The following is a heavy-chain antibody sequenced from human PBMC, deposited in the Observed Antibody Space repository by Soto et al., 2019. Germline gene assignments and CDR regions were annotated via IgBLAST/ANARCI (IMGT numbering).Heavy chain of an antibody. Sequence: SVKVSCKASGGTFSSYTISWVRQAPGQGLEWMGRIIPILGIANYAQKFQGRVTITADKSTSTAYMELSSLRSEDTAVYYCARDLSRRVLLWFGELGPRWGQGTLVTVSS. D-gene: IGHD3-10*01. V-gene: IGHV1-69*04. CDR1: GGTFSSYT. CDR3: ARDLSRRVLLWFGELGPR. CDR2: IIPILGIA. J-gene: IGHJ4*02.